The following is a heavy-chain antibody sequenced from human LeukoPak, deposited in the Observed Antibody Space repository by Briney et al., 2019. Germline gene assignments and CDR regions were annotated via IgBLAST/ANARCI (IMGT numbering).Heavy chain of an antibody. CDR1: GGSISGSSHY. D-gene: IGHD6-19*01. V-gene: IGHV4-39*07. CDR2: IYHSGST. CDR3: ARCAPHSSGCGAFGI. J-gene: IGHJ3*02. Sequence: PSETLSLTCTVSGGSISGSSHYWAWIRQPPGKGLEWIGEIYHSGSTNYNPSLKSRVTISVDKSKNQFSLKLSSVTAADTAVYYCARCAPHSSGCGAFGIWGQGTMVTVSS.